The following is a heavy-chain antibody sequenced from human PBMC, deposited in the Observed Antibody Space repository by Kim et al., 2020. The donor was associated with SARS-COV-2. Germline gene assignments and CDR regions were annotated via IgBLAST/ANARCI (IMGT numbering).Heavy chain of an antibody. CDR1: GFTFSDYY. CDR2: ISSRSTYT. J-gene: IGHJ4*02. D-gene: IGHD3-16*01. V-gene: IGHV3-11*03. Sequence: GGSLRLSCGASGFTFSDYYMTWVRQAPGKGLEWLCSISSRSTYTRYADYVKGRFTVSRDNAKKSLYLQMDNLRAEDTAVYYCARSERNFVSSVFDSWGKGARGTVPA. CDR3: ARSERNFVSSVFDS.